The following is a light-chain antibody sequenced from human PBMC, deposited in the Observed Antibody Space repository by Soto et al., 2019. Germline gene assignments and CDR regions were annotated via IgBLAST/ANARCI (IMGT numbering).Light chain of an antibody. Sequence: DIQMTQSPSTLSASLGDRVTITCRSSQSISSWLAWYQQKPGKAPKLLIYKASSLESGVPSRFSGSGSGTEFTITIISLQPADFASYYCQHYNSYPYTFGQGTKLEIK. CDR1: QSISSW. CDR3: QHYNSYPYT. CDR2: KAS. J-gene: IGKJ2*01. V-gene: IGKV1-5*03.